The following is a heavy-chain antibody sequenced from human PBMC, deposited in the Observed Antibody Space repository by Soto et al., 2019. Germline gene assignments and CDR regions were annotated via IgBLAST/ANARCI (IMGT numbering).Heavy chain of an antibody. CDR1: GFTFSRKS. D-gene: IGHD3-16*01. J-gene: IGHJ4*02. CDR2: ISGGSTYI. V-gene: IGHV3-21*01. Sequence: EVQLVESGGGLVKPGGSLGLSSAASGFTFSRKSLHWVRQAPGKGLEWVSSISGGSTYIYYAESVKGRFTVSRDNAKNSLYLQMNSLRAEDTAVYYCATDSLRGDFDDWGQGTLVTVSS. CDR3: ATDSLRGDFDD.